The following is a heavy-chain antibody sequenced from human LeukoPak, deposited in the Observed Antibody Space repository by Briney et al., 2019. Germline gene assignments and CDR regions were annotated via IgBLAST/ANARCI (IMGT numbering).Heavy chain of an antibody. J-gene: IGHJ5*02. CDR2: IYYSGST. Sequence: SETLSLTCTVSGGSISGYYWSWIRQPPGKGLEWIGYIYYSGSTNYNPSLKSRVTISVDTSKNQFSLKLSSVTAADTAVYYCASASAGYSSGWYGWFDPWGQGTLVTVSS. V-gene: IGHV4-59*01. D-gene: IGHD6-19*01. CDR1: GGSISGYY. CDR3: ASASAGYSSGWYGWFDP.